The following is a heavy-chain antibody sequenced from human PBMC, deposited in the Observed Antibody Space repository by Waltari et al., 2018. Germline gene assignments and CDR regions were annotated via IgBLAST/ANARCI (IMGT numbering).Heavy chain of an antibody. Sequence: HLVESGGGLIQPGGSLRLPFAASGFTVTTDYMSWVRQAPGRGLECVSVIYSAVTTYYADSVKGRFTISRDTFRNTLYLQMDNLRPDDTAVYYCARGNTASLDYWGQGTLVTVSS. V-gene: IGHV3-53*01. D-gene: IGHD2-21*02. J-gene: IGHJ4*02. CDR3: ARGNTASLDY. CDR1: GFTVTTDY. CDR2: IYSAVTT.